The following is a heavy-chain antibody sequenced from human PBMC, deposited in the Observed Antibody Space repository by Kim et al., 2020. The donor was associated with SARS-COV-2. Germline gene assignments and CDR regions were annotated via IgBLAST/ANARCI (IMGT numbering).Heavy chain of an antibody. V-gene: IGHV3-21*01. D-gene: IGHD6-13*01. Sequence: ADSVKGRFTISRDNAKNSLYLQMNSLRAEDTAVYYCASPGGIAAAGAFDIWGQGTMVTVSS. CDR3: ASPGGIAAAGAFDI. J-gene: IGHJ3*02.